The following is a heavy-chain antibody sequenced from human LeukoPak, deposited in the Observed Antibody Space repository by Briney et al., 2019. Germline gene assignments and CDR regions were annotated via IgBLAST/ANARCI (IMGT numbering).Heavy chain of an antibody. Sequence: GGSLRLSCAASGFTFSVYGMNWVRQAPGKGLEWVANIKQDGSEKYYVDSVKGRFTISRDNAKNSLYLQMNSLRDDDTAIYYCVKDSSYRHVAAEGYCDFWGQGTLVTVSS. D-gene: IGHD6-13*01. J-gene: IGHJ4*02. V-gene: IGHV3-7*01. CDR3: VKDSSYRHVAAEGYCDF. CDR1: GFTFSVYG. CDR2: IKQDGSEK.